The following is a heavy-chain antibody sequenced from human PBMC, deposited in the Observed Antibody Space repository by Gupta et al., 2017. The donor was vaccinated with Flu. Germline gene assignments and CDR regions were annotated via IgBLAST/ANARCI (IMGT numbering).Heavy chain of an antibody. J-gene: IGHJ5*02. V-gene: IGHV4-39*01. D-gene: IGHD6-19*01. CDR3: ARLSSGWYAGDP. CDR1: GGSISSSSYY. CDR2: IYYSGRT. Sequence: QLQLQESGPGLVKPSETLSLTCTVSGGSISSSSYYWCWIRQPPGKGLEWIGSIYYSGRTYYNPSLKSRVTISVDTSKNQFSMKLSSVTAADTAVYYWARLSSGWYAGDPWGQGTLVTVSS.